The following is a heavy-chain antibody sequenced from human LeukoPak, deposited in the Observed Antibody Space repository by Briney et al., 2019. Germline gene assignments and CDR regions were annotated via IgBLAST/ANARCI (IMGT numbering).Heavy chain of an antibody. Sequence: PGGSLRLSCAASGFTFSSYGMHWVRQAPGKGLEWVAVISYDGSNKYYADSVKGRLTISRDNFKNTLYLQMNSLRAEDTAVYYCAKDLEVSEWELTGIDYWGQGTLVTVSS. CDR3: AKDLEVSEWELTGIDY. CDR1: GFTFSSYG. D-gene: IGHD3-3*01. V-gene: IGHV3-30*18. CDR2: ISYDGSNK. J-gene: IGHJ4*02.